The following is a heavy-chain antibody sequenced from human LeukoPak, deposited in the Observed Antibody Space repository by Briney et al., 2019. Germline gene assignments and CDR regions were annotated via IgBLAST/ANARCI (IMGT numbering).Heavy chain of an antibody. CDR2: INHSGST. V-gene: IGHV4-34*01. CDR1: GGSFSGYY. D-gene: IGHD6-13*01. J-gene: IGHJ4*02. Sequence: SETLSLTCAVYGGSFSGYYWSWIRQPPGKGLEWIGEINHSGSTNYNPSLKSRVTISVDTSKNQFSLKLSSVTAADTAVYYCARRRGPYSSSWPSHFDYWGQGTLVTVSS. CDR3: ARRRGPYSSSWPSHFDY.